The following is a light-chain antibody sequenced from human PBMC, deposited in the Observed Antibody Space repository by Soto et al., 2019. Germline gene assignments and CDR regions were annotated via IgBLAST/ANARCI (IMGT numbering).Light chain of an antibody. CDR2: EVS. Sequence: QSVLTQPPSASGSPGQSVTISCTGTSSDVGGYNYVSWYQQHPGKAPKLMIYEVSKRPSGVPDRFSGSKSGNTASLTVSGLQAEDEADYYCCSYAGSSTFVVFGTGTKVTVL. J-gene: IGLJ1*01. CDR3: CSYAGSSTFVV. CDR1: SSDVGGYNY. V-gene: IGLV2-8*01.